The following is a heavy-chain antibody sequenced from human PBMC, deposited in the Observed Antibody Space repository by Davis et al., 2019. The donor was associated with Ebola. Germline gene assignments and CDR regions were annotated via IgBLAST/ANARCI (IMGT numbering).Heavy chain of an antibody. Sequence: ASVKVSCKASGFTFSSYTISWVRQAPGQGLEWMGWISAYNGNTNYAQKLQGRVTMTTDTSTSTAYMELRSLRSDDTAVYYCARAQFPTTSDHWGQGTLVTVSS. CDR2: ISAYNGNT. CDR3: ARAQFPTTSDH. D-gene: IGHD1-1*01. V-gene: IGHV1-18*01. J-gene: IGHJ4*02. CDR1: GFTFSSYT.